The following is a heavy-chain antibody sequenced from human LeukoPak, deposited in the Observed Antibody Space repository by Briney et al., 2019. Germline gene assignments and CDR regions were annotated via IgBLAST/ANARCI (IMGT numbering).Heavy chain of an antibody. D-gene: IGHD7-27*01. Sequence: ASVKVSCKASGYTFTGYYMHWVRQAPGQGLEWMGWINPNSGGTNYAQKIQGRVTMTRDTSISTAYMELSRLRSDDTAVYYRARGPSKNWGSGAFDIWGQGTMVTVSS. CDR3: ARGPSKNWGSGAFDI. V-gene: IGHV1-2*02. CDR2: INPNSGGT. CDR1: GYTFTGYY. J-gene: IGHJ3*02.